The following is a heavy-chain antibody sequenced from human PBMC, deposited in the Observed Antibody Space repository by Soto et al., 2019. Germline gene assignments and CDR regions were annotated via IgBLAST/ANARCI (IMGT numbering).Heavy chain of an antibody. J-gene: IGHJ6*02. V-gene: IGHV4-59*01. CDR1: GGSISSSY. CDR3: ARVIAAAGRAYYGMDV. Sequence: SETLSLTCTVSGGSISSSYWSWIRQPPGKGLEWIGYIYYSGSTNYNPSLKSRVTISVDTSKNQFSLKLSSVTAADTAVYYCARVIAAAGRAYYGMDVWGQWTTVTVS. D-gene: IGHD6-13*01. CDR2: IYYSGST.